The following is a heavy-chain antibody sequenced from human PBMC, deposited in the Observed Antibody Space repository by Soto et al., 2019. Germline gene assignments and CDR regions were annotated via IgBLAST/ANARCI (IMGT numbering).Heavy chain of an antibody. D-gene: IGHD3-22*01. Sequence: EMELLESGGGLVQPGGSLRLSCAASGFTFSSFSMTWVRQAPGKGLEWVSGISGSGGTTNYADSVKDRFTISRDNSKSTLFLQMHSLRAEDTAVYYCAKYGRDSSAWKADYGGQGTLVTVSS. J-gene: IGHJ4*02. CDR1: GFTFSSFS. V-gene: IGHV3-23*01. CDR3: AKYGRDSSAWKADY. CDR2: ISGSGGTT.